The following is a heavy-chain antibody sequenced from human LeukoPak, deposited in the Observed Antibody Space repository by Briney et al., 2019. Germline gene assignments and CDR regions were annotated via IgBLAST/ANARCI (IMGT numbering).Heavy chain of an antibody. D-gene: IGHD2-2*02. Sequence: GGSLRLSCAASGFTFSGYAMSWVRQAPGKGLEWVSAISGSGGSTYYADSVRGRFTISRDNSKNTLYLQMNSLRAEDTAVYYCPKSAGYCSSTSCYSPPYYFDSWGQGTLATVSS. CDR1: GFTFSGYA. V-gene: IGHV3-23*01. CDR2: ISGSGGST. CDR3: PKSAGYCSSTSCYSPPYYFDS. J-gene: IGHJ4*02.